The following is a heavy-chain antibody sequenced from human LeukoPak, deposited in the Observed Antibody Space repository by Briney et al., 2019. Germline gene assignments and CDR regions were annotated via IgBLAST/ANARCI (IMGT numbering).Heavy chain of an antibody. Sequence: GGSLRLSCAASGFTFTTCAMGWVRQAPGKGLGWVSAISGDGANTYYADSVRGRFTISRDSSKNMLYLQMNSLRAEDTAVYYCAKAMAFWFFDFWGRGTLLTVSS. CDR3: AKAMAFWFFDF. J-gene: IGHJ2*01. V-gene: IGHV3-23*01. CDR1: GFTFTTCA. CDR2: ISGDGANT. D-gene: IGHD3-16*01.